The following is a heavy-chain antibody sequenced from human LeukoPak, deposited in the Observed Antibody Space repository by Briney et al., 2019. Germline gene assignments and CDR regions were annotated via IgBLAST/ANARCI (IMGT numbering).Heavy chain of an antibody. V-gene: IGHV3-53*01. CDR3: AREGTGSGWYPFDY. CDR2: IYSGGST. J-gene: IGHJ4*02. D-gene: IGHD6-19*01. CDR1: GFTVSSNY. Sequence: GGSLRLSCAASGFTVSSNYMSWVRQAPGKGLEWVSVIYSGGSTYYADSVKGRFTISRDNSKNTLYLQMNSLRAEDTAVYYCAREGTGSGWYPFDYWGQGTLVTVSS.